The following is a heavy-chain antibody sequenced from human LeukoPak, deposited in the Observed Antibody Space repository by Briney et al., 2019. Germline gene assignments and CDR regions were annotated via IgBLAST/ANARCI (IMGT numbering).Heavy chain of an antibody. V-gene: IGHV5-51*01. CDR3: ASPTPTYYDFWSGYPTTDAFDI. Sequence: GESPKISCKGSGYSFTSYWIGWVRQMPGKGLEWMGIIYPGDSDTRYSPSFQGQVTISADKSISTAYLQWSSLKASDTAMYYCASPTPTYYDFWSGYPTTDAFDIWGQGTMVTVSS. CDR1: GYSFTSYW. D-gene: IGHD3-3*01. J-gene: IGHJ3*02. CDR2: IYPGDSDT.